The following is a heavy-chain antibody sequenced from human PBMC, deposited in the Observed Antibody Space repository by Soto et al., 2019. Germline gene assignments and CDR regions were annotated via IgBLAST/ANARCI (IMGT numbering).Heavy chain of an antibody. CDR2: IYYSGST. CDR3: ARQITRRGLSPEYYDFWSGYYPDY. Sequence: SETLSLTCTVSGGSISSSSYYWGWIRQPPGKGLEWIGSIYYSGSTYYNPSLKSRVTISVDTSKNQFSLKLSSVTAADTAVYYCARQITRRGLSPEYYDFWSGYYPDYWGQGTLVTVSS. D-gene: IGHD3-3*01. J-gene: IGHJ4*02. V-gene: IGHV4-39*01. CDR1: GGSISSSSYY.